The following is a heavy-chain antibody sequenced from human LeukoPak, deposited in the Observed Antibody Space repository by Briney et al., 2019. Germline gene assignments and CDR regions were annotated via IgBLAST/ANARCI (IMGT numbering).Heavy chain of an antibody. CDR3: ARGGQQWLVFDYYYGMDV. Sequence: AGGSLRLSCAASGFTFSSYGMHWVRQAPGKGLEWVAVIWYDGSNKYYADSVKGRFTISRDNSKNTLYLQMNSLRAEDTAVYYCARGGQQWLVFDYYYGMDVWGKGTTVTVSS. V-gene: IGHV3-33*01. D-gene: IGHD6-19*01. J-gene: IGHJ6*04. CDR2: IWYDGSNK. CDR1: GFTFSSYG.